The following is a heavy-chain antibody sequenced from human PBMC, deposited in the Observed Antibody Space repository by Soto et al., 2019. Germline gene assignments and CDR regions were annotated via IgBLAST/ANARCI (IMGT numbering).Heavy chain of an antibody. Sequence: SETLSLTCAVYGGSFSGYYWSWIRQPPGKGLEWIGEINHSGSTNYNPSLKSRVTISVDTSKNQFSLKLSSVTAADTAVYYCAGFRGGLTTVVTPPEMKYGMDVWGQGTTVTVSS. CDR2: INHSGST. CDR3: AGFRGGLTTVVTPPEMKYGMDV. D-gene: IGHD4-17*01. J-gene: IGHJ6*02. V-gene: IGHV4-34*01. CDR1: GGSFSGYY.